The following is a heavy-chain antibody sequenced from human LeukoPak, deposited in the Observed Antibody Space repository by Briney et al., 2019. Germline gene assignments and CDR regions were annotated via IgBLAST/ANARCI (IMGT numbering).Heavy chain of an antibody. CDR1: GYTFTSYG. J-gene: IGHJ5*02. D-gene: IGHD3-10*01. V-gene: IGHV1-18*01. Sequence: ASVKVSCKASGYTFTSYGISWVRQAPGQGLEWMGWISAYNGNTNYAQKLQGRVTMTTDTSTSTAYMELRSLRSDYTAVYYCARDPLRFGELFGNWFDPWGQGTLVTVSS. CDR2: ISAYNGNT. CDR3: ARDPLRFGELFGNWFDP.